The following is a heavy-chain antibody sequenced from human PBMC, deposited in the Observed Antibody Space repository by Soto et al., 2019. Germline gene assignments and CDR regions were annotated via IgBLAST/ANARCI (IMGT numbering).Heavy chain of an antibody. CDR1: GFTFGSIG. CDR3: VKDGYHATFDV. D-gene: IGHD5-12*01. Sequence: QVHLVESGGGVVQPGGSLRLSCATSGFTFGSIGMHWVRQPPGKRLEWVALMSSDGNSQYYGDSVKGRFTISRDTSKNTLYLQMNSLRPDDTAVYYCVKDGYHATFDVWGQGTMVTVSS. V-gene: IGHV3-30*02. CDR2: MSSDGNSQ. J-gene: IGHJ3*01.